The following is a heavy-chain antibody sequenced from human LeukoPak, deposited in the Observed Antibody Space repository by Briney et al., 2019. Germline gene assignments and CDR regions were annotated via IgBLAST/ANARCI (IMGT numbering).Heavy chain of an antibody. Sequence: LETLSLTCAVYGGSFSGYYWSWIRQPPGKGLEWIGEINHSGSTNYNPSPKSRVTISVDTSKNQFSLKLSSVTAADTAVYYCARDGRRGAGSGYYRAYYYYYMDVWGKGTTVTVSS. CDR1: GGSFSGYY. D-gene: IGHD3-3*01. J-gene: IGHJ6*03. CDR3: ARDGRRGAGSGYYRAYYYYYMDV. CDR2: INHSGST. V-gene: IGHV4-34*01.